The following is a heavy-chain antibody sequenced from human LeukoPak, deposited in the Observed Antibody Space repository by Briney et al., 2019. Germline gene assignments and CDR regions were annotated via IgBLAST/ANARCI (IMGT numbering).Heavy chain of an antibody. CDR3: ARDGAAGGIYGYFPN. D-gene: IGHD6-13*01. Sequence: KSSETLSLTCSVSGGSISGCAWSWIRHPPGRGLEWIGYIYHSGSTYYNPSLRSRVSISLDTSKNQFSLKLSSVTAADTAVYYCARDGAAGGIYGYFPNWGQGTLVTVSS. V-gene: IGHV4-59*01. J-gene: IGHJ4*02. CDR1: GGSISGCA. CDR2: IYHSGST.